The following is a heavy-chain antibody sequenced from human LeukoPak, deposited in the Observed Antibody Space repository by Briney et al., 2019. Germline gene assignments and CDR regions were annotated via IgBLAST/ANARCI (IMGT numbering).Heavy chain of an antibody. CDR3: ARVYYDFWSGYEYDAFDI. J-gene: IGHJ3*02. D-gene: IGHD3-3*01. Sequence: ASVKVSCKASGYTFTSYGISWVRQAPGQGLEWMGWISAYDGNTNYAQKLQGRVTMTTDTSTSTAYMELRSLRSDDTAVYYCARVYYDFWSGYEYDAFDIWGQGTMVTVSS. CDR2: ISAYDGNT. V-gene: IGHV1-18*01. CDR1: GYTFTSYG.